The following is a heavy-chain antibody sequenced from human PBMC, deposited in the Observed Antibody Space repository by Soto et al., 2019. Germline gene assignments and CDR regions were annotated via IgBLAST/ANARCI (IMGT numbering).Heavy chain of an antibody. V-gene: IGHV4-39*01. CDR1: GGSISSSSYY. Sequence: SETLSLTCTVSGGSISSSSYYWGWIRQPPGKGLEWIGSIYYSGSTYYNPSLKSRVTISVDTSKNQFSLKLSSVTAADTAVYYCARIPLRGSGSYLTDSFDYWGQGTLVTVSS. CDR2: IYYSGST. J-gene: IGHJ4*02. D-gene: IGHD3-10*01. CDR3: ARIPLRGSGSYLTDSFDY.